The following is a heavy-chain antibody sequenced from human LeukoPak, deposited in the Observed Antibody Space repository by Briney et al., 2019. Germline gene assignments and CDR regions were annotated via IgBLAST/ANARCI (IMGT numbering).Heavy chain of an antibody. Sequence: SETLSLTCTVSGGSVSSYYWSWIRQPPGKGLEWIGYIYYSGSTKYNPSLKSRVSISVDTSKNQFSLKLSSVTAADTAVYYCARGAGAGYNLQPFDYWGQGTLVTVSS. J-gene: IGHJ4*02. CDR2: IYYSGST. D-gene: IGHD5-24*01. CDR1: GGSVSSYY. V-gene: IGHV4-59*08. CDR3: ARGAGAGYNLQPFDY.